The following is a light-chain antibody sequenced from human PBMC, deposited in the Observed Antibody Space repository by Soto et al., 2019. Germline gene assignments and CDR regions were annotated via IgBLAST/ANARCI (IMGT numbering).Light chain of an antibody. CDR3: CTDAGCYTSLV. CDR2: DVS. CDR1: SSAVGGYNY. J-gene: IGLJ1*01. Sequence: SVTISCTVTSSAVGGYNYVSWYQQNPGKAPKLMIYDVSKRPSGVPDRFSGSKSGNTASLTISGLQAEDEADYYCCTDAGCYTSLVFGTGPKLTVL. V-gene: IGLV2-11*01.